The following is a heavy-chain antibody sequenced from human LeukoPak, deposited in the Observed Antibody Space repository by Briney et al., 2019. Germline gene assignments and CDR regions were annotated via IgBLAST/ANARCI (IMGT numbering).Heavy chain of an antibody. J-gene: IGHJ4*02. CDR3: STDSGRSYFYFDF. Sequence: ASVKVSCKISGFGLSVLSIHWMRQAPGKGLEWVGGIRPETGEPVFAQKFRGRVTITEDTFTDTGYLELRGLTSEDTAVYYCSTDSGRSYFYFDFWGQGTLVTVSS. D-gene: IGHD3-10*01. CDR1: GFGLSVLS. V-gene: IGHV1-24*01. CDR2: IRPETGEP.